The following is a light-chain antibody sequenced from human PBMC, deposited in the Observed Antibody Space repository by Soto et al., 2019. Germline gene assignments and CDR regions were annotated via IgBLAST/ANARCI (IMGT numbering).Light chain of an antibody. CDR3: CSLTTSHTYV. Sequence: QSVLTRPASVSVSPGQSITISCTGTSSDIGHYDYVSWYQQHPGKAPKLMIYHVTYRPSGVSNRYSGSKSGNSASLTISGLQADDEADYYCCSLTTSHTYVFGSGTKVTVL. CDR2: HVT. CDR1: SSDIGHYDY. V-gene: IGLV2-14*03. J-gene: IGLJ1*01.